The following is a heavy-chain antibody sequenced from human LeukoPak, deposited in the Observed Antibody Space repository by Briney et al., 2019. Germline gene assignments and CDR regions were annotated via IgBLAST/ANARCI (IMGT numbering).Heavy chain of an antibody. Sequence: SETLSLTCTVSGGSISSYYWSWIWQPPGKGLEWIGYIHYSGSTNYNPSLKSRVTISVDTSKNQFSLKLSSVTAADTAMYYCARYCGGGSCQYYFDYWGQGTLVTVSS. CDR1: GGSISSYY. CDR2: IHYSGST. CDR3: ARYCGGGSCQYYFDY. J-gene: IGHJ4*02. D-gene: IGHD2-15*01. V-gene: IGHV4-59*01.